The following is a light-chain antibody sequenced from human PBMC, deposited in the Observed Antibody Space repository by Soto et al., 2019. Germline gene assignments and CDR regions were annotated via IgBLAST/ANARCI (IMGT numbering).Light chain of an antibody. Sequence: EVVMTQSPATLSVSPGERVTLSCRASQSINAHLAWYQQKPGQAPRLLIHGASTRATGIPARFSGSGFGTKFILTISSLQSEDFAVYDCQQYNTWLWTFGQGTKVGIQ. V-gene: IGKV3-15*01. CDR2: GAS. CDR3: QQYNTWLWT. CDR1: QSINAH. J-gene: IGKJ1*01.